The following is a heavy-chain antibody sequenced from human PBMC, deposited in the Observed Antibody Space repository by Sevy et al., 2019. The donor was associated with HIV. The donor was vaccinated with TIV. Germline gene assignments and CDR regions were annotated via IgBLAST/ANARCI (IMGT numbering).Heavy chain of an antibody. Sequence: ASVKVSYKVSGYTLTELSMHWVRQAPGKGLEWMGRFDPEDGETIYAQKFQGRVTMTEDPSTDTAYMELSSLRSEDTAVYYCGTTREYYSDSSGYIDYWGQGTLVTVSS. J-gene: IGHJ4*02. CDR1: GYTLTELS. D-gene: IGHD3-22*01. CDR2: FDPEDGET. V-gene: IGHV1-24*01. CDR3: GTTREYYSDSSGYIDY.